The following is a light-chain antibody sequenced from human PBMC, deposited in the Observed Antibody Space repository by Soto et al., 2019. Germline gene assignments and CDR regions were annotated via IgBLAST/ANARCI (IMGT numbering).Light chain of an antibody. CDR2: GAS. Sequence: EIVLTQSPGTLSLSPGERATLSCRASQSVSSSYLAWYQQKPGQAPRVFIYGASSRATGIPDRFSGSGSGTDFTLTISSLEPEDFAVYYCQQYGSSPTFGQGTKVEIK. J-gene: IGKJ1*01. CDR3: QQYGSSPT. CDR1: QSVSSSY. V-gene: IGKV3-20*01.